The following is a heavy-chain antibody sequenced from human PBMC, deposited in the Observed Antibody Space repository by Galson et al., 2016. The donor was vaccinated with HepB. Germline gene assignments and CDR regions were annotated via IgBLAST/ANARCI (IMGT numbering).Heavy chain of an antibody. V-gene: IGHV3-53*01. CDR2: IYAGGST. Sequence: SLRLSCAVSGFSVSSTYMTWVRQAPGKGLEWVSFIYAGGSTYYGDSVKGRFTISRDNSKNTLYLQMNSLRVEDTAVYYCVRDPAAAWGFFDHWGQGSLVTVSS. J-gene: IGHJ4*02. CDR1: GFSVSSTY. CDR3: VRDPAAAWGFFDH. D-gene: IGHD6-13*01.